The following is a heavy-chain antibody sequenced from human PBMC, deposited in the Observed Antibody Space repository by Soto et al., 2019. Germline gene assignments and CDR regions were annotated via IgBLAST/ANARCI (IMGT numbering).Heavy chain of an antibody. D-gene: IGHD2-21*02. J-gene: IGHJ3*02. Sequence: GGSLRLSCAASGFTFSDHYMDWVRQAPGKGLEWVGRTRNKANSYTTEYAASVKGRFTISRDDSKNSLYLQMNSLKTEATAVYYCARFETARLTLDAFDIWGQGTMVTVSS. CDR3: ARFETARLTLDAFDI. CDR1: GFTFSDHY. CDR2: TRNKANSYTT. V-gene: IGHV3-72*01.